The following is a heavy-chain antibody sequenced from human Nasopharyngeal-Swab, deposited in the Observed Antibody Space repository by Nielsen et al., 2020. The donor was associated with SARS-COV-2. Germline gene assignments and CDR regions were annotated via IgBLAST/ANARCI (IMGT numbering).Heavy chain of an antibody. V-gene: IGHV3-23*01. CDR1: GFTFNIYA. CDR3: AKDDVVRGDAFDI. CDR2: TSASGGST. D-gene: IGHD3-10*01. J-gene: IGHJ3*02. Sequence: SCIASGFTFNIYAMAWVRRTPGRGLQWVSGTSASGGSTYYTDSVKGRFAVSRDNSRNTLYLQMHSLRVEDTALYYCAKDDVVRGDAFDIWGQGTMVTVSS.